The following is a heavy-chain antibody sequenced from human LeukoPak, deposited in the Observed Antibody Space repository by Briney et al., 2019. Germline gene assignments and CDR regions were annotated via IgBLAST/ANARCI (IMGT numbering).Heavy chain of an antibody. CDR2: ISGRTT. V-gene: IGHV3-23*01. CDR3: ASAGGDSRPHDY. Sequence: GGSLRLSCAASGFTFSSYAMSWVRRAPGKGPEWVSAISGRTTSYADAVKGRFTISRDNSKSTVSLQMNSLRAEDTAVYYCASAGGDSRPHDYWGQGTLVTVSS. J-gene: IGHJ4*02. D-gene: IGHD4-23*01. CDR1: GFTFSSYA.